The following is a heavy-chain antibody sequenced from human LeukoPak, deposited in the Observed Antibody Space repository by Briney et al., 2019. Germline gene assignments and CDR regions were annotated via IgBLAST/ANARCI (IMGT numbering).Heavy chain of an antibody. CDR3: ARDALSYGGRHFDY. CDR2: IYYSGST. D-gene: IGHD4-23*01. CDR1: GGPISSYY. Sequence: PSETLSLTCTVSGGPISSYYWSCIRQPPGKGLEWIGYIYYSGSTNYNPSLKGRVTISVDTSKNQFSLKLSSVTAADTAVYYCARDALSYGGRHFDYWGQGTLVTVSS. J-gene: IGHJ4*02. V-gene: IGHV4-59*01.